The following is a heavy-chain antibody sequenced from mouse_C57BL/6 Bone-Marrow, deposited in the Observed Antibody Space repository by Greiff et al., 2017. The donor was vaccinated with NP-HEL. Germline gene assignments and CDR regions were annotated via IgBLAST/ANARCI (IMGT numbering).Heavy chain of an antibody. CDR3: ARTPYHTVVAPMDY. D-gene: IGHD1-1*01. Sequence: EVKLMESGGGLVQPGGSLKLSCAASGFTFSDYYMYWVRQTPEKRLEWVAYISNGGGSTYYPDTVKGRFTISRDNAKKTLYLQMSRLKSEDTAMYYCARTPYHTVVAPMDYWGQGTSVTVSS. CDR1: GFTFSDYY. CDR2: ISNGGGST. J-gene: IGHJ4*01. V-gene: IGHV5-12*01.